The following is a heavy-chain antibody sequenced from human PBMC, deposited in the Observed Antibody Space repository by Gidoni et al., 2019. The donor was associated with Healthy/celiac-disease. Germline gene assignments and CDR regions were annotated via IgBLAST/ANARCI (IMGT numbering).Heavy chain of an antibody. D-gene: IGHD2-15*01. J-gene: IGHJ6*02. V-gene: IGHV3-30*18. CDR2: ISYDGSNK. CDR3: AKGATGIYYYYGMDV. Sequence: HVQLVESGGGVVQPGRSLRLSCAASGFTFSSYGMHWVRQAPGKGMEWVAVISYDGSNKYYADSVKGRFTISRDNSKNTLYLQMNSLRAEDTAVYYCAKGATGIYYYYGMDVWGQGTTVTVSS. CDR1: GFTFSSYG.